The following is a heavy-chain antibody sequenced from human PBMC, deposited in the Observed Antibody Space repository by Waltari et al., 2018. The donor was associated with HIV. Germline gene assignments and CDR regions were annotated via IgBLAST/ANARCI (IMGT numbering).Heavy chain of an antibody. CDR3: ARHLMPYDSSGGGAFDI. D-gene: IGHD3-22*01. CDR2: IYYSGST. V-gene: IGHV4-59*08. J-gene: IGHJ3*02. Sequence: QVQLQESGPGLVKPSETLSLTCRVSGGSISTYYWSWIRQPPGKGLEWIGYIYYSGSTNYNPSLKSRVTISVDTSKNQFSLKLSSVTAADTAVYYCARHLMPYDSSGGGAFDIWGQGTMVTVSS. CDR1: GGSISTYY.